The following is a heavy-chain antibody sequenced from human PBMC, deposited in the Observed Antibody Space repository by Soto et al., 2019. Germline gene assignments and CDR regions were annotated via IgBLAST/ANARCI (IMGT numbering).Heavy chain of an antibody. CDR1: GFTFSTSA. CDR3: FARRYSTSFDC. V-gene: IGHV3-73*02. CDR2: IRSKANSYAT. Sequence: EVQLVESGGGLVQPGGSLKLSCTASGFTFSTSAMHWVRQASGKGLEWVGRIRSKANSYATAYAASVEGGFTISRDDSKNTAYLQMSSLKTEDTAVYYCFARRYSTSFDCWGQGTLVTVSS. D-gene: IGHD2-15*01. J-gene: IGHJ5*01.